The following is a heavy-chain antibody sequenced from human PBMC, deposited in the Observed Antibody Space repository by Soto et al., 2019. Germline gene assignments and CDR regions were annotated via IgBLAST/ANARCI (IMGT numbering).Heavy chain of an antibody. J-gene: IGHJ6*02. D-gene: IGHD2-21*01. V-gene: IGHV3-30-3*01. CDR1: GFVFSTYT. Sequence: QVQLVESGGGVVQPGGSLRLSCAPSGFVFSTYTMHWVRQAPGKGLEWVTVISIDGSNKNYADSVKGRFTISRDNSQNTIFLQMNSLRAEDTAVYYCARDGGRPGGNSHYGLDVWGQGTTVTVSS. CDR2: ISIDGSNK. CDR3: ARDGGRPGGNSHYGLDV.